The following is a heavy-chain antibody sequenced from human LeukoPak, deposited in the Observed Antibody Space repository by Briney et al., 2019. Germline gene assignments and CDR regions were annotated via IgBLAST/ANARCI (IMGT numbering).Heavy chain of an antibody. Sequence: QPGRSLRLSCAASGFTFSSYGMHWVRQAAGKGMERVAVICYDGSNKYSADSVKGPFTISRDNSKNTLYLQMNTLRAEDTAVYYCARDGYCSGGSCQIDYWGQGTLVTVSS. V-gene: IGHV3-33*01. D-gene: IGHD2-15*01. J-gene: IGHJ4*02. CDR2: ICYDGSNK. CDR3: ARDGYCSGGSCQIDY. CDR1: GFTFSSYG.